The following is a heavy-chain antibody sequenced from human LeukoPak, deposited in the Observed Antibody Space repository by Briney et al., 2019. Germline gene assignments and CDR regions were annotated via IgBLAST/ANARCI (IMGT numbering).Heavy chain of an antibody. J-gene: IGHJ3*02. CDR3: ARAKVPYYAFDI. CDR2: ISGSGGST. D-gene: IGHD1-26*01. Sequence: GGSLRLSCAASGFTFSSYAMSWVRQAPGKGLEWVSAISGSGGSTYYADSVKGRFTISRDNSKNTLYLQMNSLRAEDTAVYYCARAKVPYYAFDIWGQGTMVTVSS. V-gene: IGHV3-23*01. CDR1: GFTFSSYA.